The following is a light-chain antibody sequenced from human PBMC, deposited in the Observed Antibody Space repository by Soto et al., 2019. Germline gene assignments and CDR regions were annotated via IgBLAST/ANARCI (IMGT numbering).Light chain of an antibody. CDR3: QQSYNTPRT. J-gene: IGKJ4*01. CDR2: AAS. V-gene: IGKV1-39*01. Sequence: DIQMTQSPSSLSASVGDRVTITCRASQSISAYLNWYQQKPGKAPNLLIYAASSLQSGVPSRLSASGSGTDFTLTITNLQPEDLATYYCQQSYNTPRTFGGGTKVDIK. CDR1: QSISAY.